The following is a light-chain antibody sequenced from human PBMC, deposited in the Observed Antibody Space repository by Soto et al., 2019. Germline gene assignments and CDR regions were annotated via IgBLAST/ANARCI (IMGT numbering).Light chain of an antibody. J-gene: IGKJ1*01. CDR3: QQYNNWWT. CDR1: QSVNNN. Sequence: EIVMTQSPATLSVSPGERATLSCRASQSVNNNLAWYQQKPGQAPRLLIYGSSTRATGIPARFSGSVSGSDFTLTISSLQSEYFAIYYCQQYNNWWTFGQGTKVEIK. CDR2: GSS. V-gene: IGKV3-15*01.